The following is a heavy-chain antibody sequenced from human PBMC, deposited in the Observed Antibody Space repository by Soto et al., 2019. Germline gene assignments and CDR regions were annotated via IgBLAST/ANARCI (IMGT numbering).Heavy chain of an antibody. J-gene: IGHJ6*02. CDR3: APVGYSGYDLYYYYYGMDV. CDR2: ISSSSSYI. Sequence: EVQLVESGGGLVKPGGSLRLSCAASGFTFSSYSMNWVRQAPGKGLEWVSSISSSSSYIYYADSVKGRFTISSDNDQNALYLPTNSLRAEDTAVYYCAPVGYSGYDLYYYYYGMDVWGQGTTVTVSS. V-gene: IGHV3-21*01. CDR1: GFTFSSYS. D-gene: IGHD5-12*01.